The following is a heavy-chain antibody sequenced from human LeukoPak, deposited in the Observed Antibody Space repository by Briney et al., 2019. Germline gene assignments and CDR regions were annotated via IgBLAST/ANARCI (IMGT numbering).Heavy chain of an antibody. CDR2: IRYDGSNK. Sequence: TGGSLRLSCAASGFTFSSYGMHWVRQAPGKGLEWVAFIRYDGSNKYYADSVKGRFTISRDNSKNTLYLQMNSLRAEDTAVYYCAKRAHRYCSSTSCYSDWGQGTLVTVSS. J-gene: IGHJ4*02. D-gene: IGHD2-2*01. CDR3: AKRAHRYCSSTSCYSD. V-gene: IGHV3-30*02. CDR1: GFTFSSYG.